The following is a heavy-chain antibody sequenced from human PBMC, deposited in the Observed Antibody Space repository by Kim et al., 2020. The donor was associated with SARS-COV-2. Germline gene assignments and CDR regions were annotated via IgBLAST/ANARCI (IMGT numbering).Heavy chain of an antibody. CDR3: ARGVRTISNYDY. J-gene: IGHJ4*02. D-gene: IGHD3-9*01. Sequence: GYAQKFQGRVTMPMDPSITTAYMELSSLRSEETAVYYCARGVRTISNYDYWGQGTLVTVSS. V-gene: IGHV1-8*01.